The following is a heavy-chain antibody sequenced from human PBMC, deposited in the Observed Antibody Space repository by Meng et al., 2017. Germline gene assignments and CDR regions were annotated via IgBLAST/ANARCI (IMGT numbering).Heavy chain of an antibody. CDR2: INTNTGNP. V-gene: IGHV7-4-1*02. CDR3: ARVPQGPLERRDGYKNLYDY. J-gene: IGHJ4*02. D-gene: IGHD5-24*01. Sequence: VLSVQSGSELKKPGAAVKVSCKASGYTFTSYAMNWVRQAPGQGLEWMGWINTNTGNPTYAQGFTGRFVFSLDTSVSTAYLQISSLKAEDTAVYYCARVPQGPLERRDGYKNLYDYWGQGTLVTVSS. CDR1: GYTFTSYA.